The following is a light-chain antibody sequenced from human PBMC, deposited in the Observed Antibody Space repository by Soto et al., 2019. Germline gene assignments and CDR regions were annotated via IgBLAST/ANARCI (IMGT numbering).Light chain of an antibody. CDR1: QTISSSY. J-gene: IGKJ2*01. CDR2: GAS. CDR3: QQYCGSPMYT. Sequence: EIVLTQSPGTLSLSPGGSASLSCRASQTISSSYLAWYQHKPGQAPRLLMSGASIRATGIPDRFSGSGSGTDFTLTISRLEPEDFAVYYCQQYCGSPMYTFGQGTKLEIK. V-gene: IGKV3-20*01.